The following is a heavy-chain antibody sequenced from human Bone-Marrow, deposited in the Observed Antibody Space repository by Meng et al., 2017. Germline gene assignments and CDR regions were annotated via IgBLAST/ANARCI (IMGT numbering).Heavy chain of an antibody. Sequence: QPQLQESGPGLVRPSEALSLTCSVSGGSISTSGYYWGWIRQPPGKGLEWIGSIGHSGFTYYTPSLKSRVTVSIDTSRNQFSLWLTSVTAADTAVYYCVRSSAWVRTGFDPWGQGTLVIVSS. V-gene: IGHV4-39*01. J-gene: IGHJ5*02. CDR2: IGHSGFT. CDR3: VRSSAWVRTGFDP. CDR1: GGSISTSGYY. D-gene: IGHD6-19*01.